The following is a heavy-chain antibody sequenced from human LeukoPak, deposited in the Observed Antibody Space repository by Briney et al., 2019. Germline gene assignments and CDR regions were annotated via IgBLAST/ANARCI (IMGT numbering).Heavy chain of an antibody. CDR3: ARGSQSPTPFYYYYGMDV. Sequence: ASVKVSCKASGYTFTGYYMHWVRQAPGQGLEWMGWINPNSGGTNYAQKFQGRVTMTRDTSISTAYMELSRLRSDDTAVYYCARGSQSPTPFYYYYGMDVWGQGTTVIVSS. CDR1: GYTFTGYY. CDR2: INPNSGGT. J-gene: IGHJ6*02. V-gene: IGHV1-2*02.